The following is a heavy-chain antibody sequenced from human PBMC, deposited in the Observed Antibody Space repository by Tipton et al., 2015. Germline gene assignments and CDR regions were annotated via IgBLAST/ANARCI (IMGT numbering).Heavy chain of an antibody. CDR3: ARGAVSYYFGMDV. Sequence: TLSLTCAVYGGSLSGYYWSWIRQPPGKGLEWIGEVYHSGSTNYNPSLESRVTILIDTSKKQFSLKLRSVTAADTAVYYCARGAVSYYFGMDVWGQGTTVTVSS. CDR1: GGSLSGYY. D-gene: IGHD6-19*01. J-gene: IGHJ6*02. V-gene: IGHV4-34*01. CDR2: VYHSGST.